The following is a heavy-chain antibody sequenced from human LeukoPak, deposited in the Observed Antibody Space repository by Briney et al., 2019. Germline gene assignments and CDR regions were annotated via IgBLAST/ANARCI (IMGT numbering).Heavy chain of an antibody. CDR3: ARDGRPTIVVVNHDAFDI. J-gene: IGHJ3*02. D-gene: IGHD3-22*01. Sequence: SVKVSCKASGYTFTSYAISWVRQAPGQGLEWMGRIIPILGIANYAQKFQGRVTITADKSTSTAYMELSSLRSEDTAVYYCARDGRPTIVVVNHDAFDIWGQGTMVTVSS. V-gene: IGHV1-69*04. CDR1: GYTFTSYA. CDR2: IIPILGIA.